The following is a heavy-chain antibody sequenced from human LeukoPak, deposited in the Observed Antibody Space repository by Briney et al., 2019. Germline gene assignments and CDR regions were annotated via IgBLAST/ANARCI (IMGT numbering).Heavy chain of an antibody. D-gene: IGHD6-19*01. CDR2: MNPNSGNT. CDR3: ARGRAVADPYNWFDP. J-gene: IGHJ5*02. CDR1: GYTFTSYD. Sequence: GASVKVSCKASGYTFTSYDINWVRQATGQGLEWMGWMNPNSGNTGYAQKFQGRVTITRNTSISTAYMELSSLRSEDTAVYYCARGRAVADPYNWFDPWGQGTLVTVSS. V-gene: IGHV1-8*03.